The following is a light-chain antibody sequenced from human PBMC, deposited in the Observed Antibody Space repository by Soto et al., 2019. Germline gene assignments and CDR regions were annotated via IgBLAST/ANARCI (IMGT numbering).Light chain of an antibody. CDR3: SSYTSSSLYV. CDR1: SRAGGGYDY. V-gene: IGLV2-14*03. J-gene: IGLJ1*01. Sequence: QSVLTQPASVSGSPGQSITISCTGTSRAGGGYDYVSWYQHHPGKAPKLMIYDVSNRPSGVSNRFSGSKSGNTASLTISGLQAEDEADYYCSSYTSSSLYVFGTGTKVTVL. CDR2: DVS.